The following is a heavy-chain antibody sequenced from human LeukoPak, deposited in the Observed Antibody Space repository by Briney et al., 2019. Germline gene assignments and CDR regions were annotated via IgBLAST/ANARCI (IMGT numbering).Heavy chain of an antibody. CDR2: IRYDGSNK. CDR1: GFTFSSYG. V-gene: IGHV3-30*02. Sequence: GALRLSCAASGFTFSSYGMHWVRQAPGKGLEWVAFIRYDGSNKYYADSVKGRFTISRDNSKNTLYLQMNSLRAEDTAVYYCANSANWAAQGWGQGTLVTVSS. J-gene: IGHJ4*02. CDR3: ANSANWAAQG. D-gene: IGHD6-6*01.